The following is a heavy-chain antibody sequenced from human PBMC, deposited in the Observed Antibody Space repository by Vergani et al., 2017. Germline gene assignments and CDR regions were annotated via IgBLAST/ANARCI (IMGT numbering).Heavy chain of an antibody. J-gene: IGHJ3*01. CDR2: IYTSGAT. V-gene: IGHV4-61*02. D-gene: IGHD2-21*01. Sequence: QVQLQESVPGLVKPSQTLSLTCTVCGCSFSTGGQSWTWLRQSAGKGLEWIGRIYTSGATNYNPSLRSRAIMSVDASTKEFSLKLTSVTAADTAVYYCARDGGEYDKDALDVWGQGTKVTVTS. CDR1: GCSFSTGGQS. CDR3: ARDGGEYDKDALDV.